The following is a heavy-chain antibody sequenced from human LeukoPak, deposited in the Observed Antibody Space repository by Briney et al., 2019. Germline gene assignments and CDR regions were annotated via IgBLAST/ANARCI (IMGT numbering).Heavy chain of an antibody. J-gene: IGHJ3*02. CDR1: GGSNTNFY. CDR3: ATEGRNGFSLDI. Sequence: KPSETLSLTHTVSGGSNTNFYWSWIRQPPGKGLEWIGYIYYSGNTNYSPPLKSRVTISVDTSKKHFSLRLSSVTAADTAMYYCATEGRNGFSLDIWGQGTMVTVSS. CDR2: IYYSGNT. D-gene: IGHD5-24*01. V-gene: IGHV4-59*01.